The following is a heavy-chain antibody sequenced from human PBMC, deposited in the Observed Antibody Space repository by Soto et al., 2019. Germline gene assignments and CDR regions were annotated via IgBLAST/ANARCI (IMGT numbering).Heavy chain of an antibody. Sequence: SETLSLTCTVSGGSISSDSYYWGWIRQSPEKGLEWIASISYSGSTYYNPTLKSRLIISVDTSKSQFSLKLSSVTAADTAVYYCARLRGYCSSTRCYGDYGMDVWGQGTTVT. V-gene: IGHV4-39*01. D-gene: IGHD2-2*01. CDR3: ARLRGYCSSTRCYGDYGMDV. J-gene: IGHJ6*02. CDR2: ISYSGST. CDR1: GGSISSDSYY.